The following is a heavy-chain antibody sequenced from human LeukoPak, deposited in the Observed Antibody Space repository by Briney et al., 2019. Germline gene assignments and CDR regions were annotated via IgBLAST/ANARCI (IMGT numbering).Heavy chain of an antibody. Sequence: RRSSRLSCAASGFTFSSYGMHWVGQAPGKGLEWVALISVDGSNQYYADSVKGRFTISRDNSKNTPYLQMSSLRADDTAVYYCAKPPEVGATVGYFDYWGQGPLVPVSS. V-gene: IGHV3-30*18. J-gene: IGHJ4*02. CDR2: ISVDGSNQ. D-gene: IGHD1-26*01. CDR1: GFTFSSYG. CDR3: AKPPEVGATVGYFDY.